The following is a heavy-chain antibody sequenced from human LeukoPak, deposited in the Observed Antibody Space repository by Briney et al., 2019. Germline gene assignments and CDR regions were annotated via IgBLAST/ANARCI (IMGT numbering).Heavy chain of an antibody. CDR2: IFYSGNT. D-gene: IGHD3-16*02. V-gene: IGHV4-31*03. J-gene: IGHJ4*02. CDR1: GGSISSGGYY. CDR3: ARTYYDYVWGSYRPIGPFDY. Sequence: PSETLSLTCTVSGGSISSGGYYWSWIRQHPGKGLEWIGNIFYSGNTNYNPSLKSRVTISVDSSKNQFSLKLSSVTAADTAVYYCARTYYDYVWGSYRPIGPFDYWGQGTLVTVSS.